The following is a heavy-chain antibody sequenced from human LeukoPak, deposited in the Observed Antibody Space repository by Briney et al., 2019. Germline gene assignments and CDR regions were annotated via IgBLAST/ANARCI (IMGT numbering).Heavy chain of an antibody. CDR3: ASSGRRGFDY. J-gene: IGHJ4*02. D-gene: IGHD3-10*01. Sequence: PSETLSLTCTVSGGSISSSSYYWGWIRQPPGKGLEWIGSIYYSGSTYYNPSLKSRVTISVDTSKNQFSLKLSSVTAADTSVYYCASSGRRGFDYWGQGTLVTVSS. CDR2: IYYSGST. CDR1: GGSISSSSYY. V-gene: IGHV4-39*01.